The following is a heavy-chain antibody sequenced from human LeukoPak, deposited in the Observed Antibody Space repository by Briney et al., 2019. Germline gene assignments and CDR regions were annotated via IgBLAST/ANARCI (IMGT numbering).Heavy chain of an antibody. CDR2: IKQDGSAK. Sequence: GGSLRLSCAASGFTISNYWMSWVRQAPGKGLEWVANIKQDGSAKYYADSVKGRFTISRDNAENSLSLQVNSLRAEDTAVYYCATLLSITIFGVDPFDYWGQGTLVTVSS. CDR3: ATLLSITIFGVDPFDY. V-gene: IGHV3-7*01. J-gene: IGHJ4*02. CDR1: GFTISNYW. D-gene: IGHD3-3*01.